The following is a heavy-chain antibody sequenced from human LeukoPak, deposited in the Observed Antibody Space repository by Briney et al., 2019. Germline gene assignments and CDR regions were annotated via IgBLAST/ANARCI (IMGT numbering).Heavy chain of an antibody. Sequence: GASVKVSCKASGYTFTGYYMHWVRQAPGQGLEWMGWISPNSGGTNYAQKFQGRVTMTRDTSISTAYMELSRLRSDDTAVYYCARDFIVATIAWFDPWGQGTLVTVSS. CDR1: GYTFTGYY. J-gene: IGHJ5*02. D-gene: IGHD5-12*01. V-gene: IGHV1-2*02. CDR2: ISPNSGGT. CDR3: ARDFIVATIAWFDP.